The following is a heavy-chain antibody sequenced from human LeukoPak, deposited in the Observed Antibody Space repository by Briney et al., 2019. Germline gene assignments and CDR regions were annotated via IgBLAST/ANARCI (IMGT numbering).Heavy chain of an antibody. D-gene: IGHD6-19*01. Sequence: PSETLSLTCTVSGGSIRSYYWSWIRQPPGKGLEWIGFIYNSGSTNYNPSLKSRVTILLDTSKNQFSLKLSPVTAADTAVYYCARGISAYSSSRWGQGTLVTASS. V-gene: IGHV4-59*01. CDR1: GGSIRSYY. CDR3: ARGISAYSSSR. J-gene: IGHJ4*02. CDR2: IYNSGST.